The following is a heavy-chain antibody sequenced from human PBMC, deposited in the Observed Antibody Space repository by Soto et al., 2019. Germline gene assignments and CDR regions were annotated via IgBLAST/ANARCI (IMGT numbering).Heavy chain of an antibody. D-gene: IGHD1-1*01. CDR2: IYYSGST. J-gene: IGHJ2*01. CDR1: GGSISSYY. Sequence: KTSETLSLTCTVSGGSISSYYWSWIRQPPGKGLEWIGYIYYSGSTNYNPSLKSRVTISVDTSKNQFSLKLSSVTAADTAVYYCARGERGWYFDLWGRGTLVTVSS. CDR3: ARGERGWYFDL. V-gene: IGHV4-59*01.